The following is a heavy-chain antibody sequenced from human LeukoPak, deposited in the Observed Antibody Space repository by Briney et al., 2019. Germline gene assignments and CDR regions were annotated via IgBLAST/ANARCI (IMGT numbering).Heavy chain of an antibody. CDR1: GFTFSSSS. J-gene: IGHJ4*02. D-gene: IGHD2/OR15-2a*01. Sequence: GGSLRLSCAASGFTFSSSSMNWVRQAPGKGLEWVSSISSSSGYIYYADSVKGRFTISRDNAKNSLYLQMNSLRAEDTAVYYCARGPQYEYCYDARCFARRYFDFWGQGTLVTVSS. CDR3: ARGPQYEYCYDARCFARRYFDF. CDR2: ISSSSGYI. V-gene: IGHV3-21*01.